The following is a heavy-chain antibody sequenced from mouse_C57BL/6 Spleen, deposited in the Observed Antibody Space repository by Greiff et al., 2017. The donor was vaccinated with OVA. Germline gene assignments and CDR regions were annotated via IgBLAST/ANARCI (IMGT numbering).Heavy chain of an antibody. CDR3: ARANYGSSRDY. Sequence: VQLQQPGAELVKPGASVKMSCKASGYTFTSYWITWVKQRPGQGLEWIGDIYPGSGSPNYNEKFKSKATLTVDTSSSTAYMQLSSLTSEDSAVYYCARANYGSSRDYWGQGTTLTVSS. D-gene: IGHD1-1*01. J-gene: IGHJ2*01. CDR2: IYPGSGSP. CDR1: GYTFTSYW. V-gene: IGHV1-55*01.